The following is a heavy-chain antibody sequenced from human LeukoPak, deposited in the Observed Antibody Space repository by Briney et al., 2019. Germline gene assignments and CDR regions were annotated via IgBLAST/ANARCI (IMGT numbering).Heavy chain of an antibody. CDR2: IIPIFGTA. V-gene: IGHV1-69*05. CDR1: GGTFSSYA. Sequence: SVKVSCKASGGTFSSYAISWVRQAPGQGLEWMGGIIPIFGTANYAQKFQGRVTITTDESTSTAYMELSTLRSEDTAVYYCAIAHSSGWYRGLGYFDYWGQGTLVTVSS. D-gene: IGHD6-19*01. J-gene: IGHJ4*02. CDR3: AIAHSSGWYRGLGYFDY.